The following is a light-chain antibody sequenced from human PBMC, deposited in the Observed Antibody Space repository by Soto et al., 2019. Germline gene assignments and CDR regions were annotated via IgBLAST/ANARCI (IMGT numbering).Light chain of an antibody. Sequence: QSALTQPASVSGSPGQSITISCTGTSSDVGSYNYVSWYQQHPGKAPKLMIYEVSNRPSGVSNRFSGSKSGSVASLTISGLQAEDEADYYCTSYTTTSTPVVFGGGTKLTVL. V-gene: IGLV2-14*01. CDR3: TSYTTTSTPVV. J-gene: IGLJ2*01. CDR1: SSDVGSYNY. CDR2: EVS.